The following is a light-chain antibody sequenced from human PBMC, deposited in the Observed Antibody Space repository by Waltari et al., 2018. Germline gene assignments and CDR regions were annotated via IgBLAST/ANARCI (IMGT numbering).Light chain of an antibody. Sequence: QSALTQPASVSGSPGQSITISCTGTSSDVGGYNYVSWYQLHSGKVPKLIIYEVSNVPPGVSYRIAGSKSGNTASLTLSGLQAEEEADYYCSSFTDTSTWVFGGGTKVTVL. CDR3: SSFTDTSTWV. V-gene: IGLV2-14*01. J-gene: IGLJ2*01. CDR2: EVS. CDR1: SSDVGGYNY.